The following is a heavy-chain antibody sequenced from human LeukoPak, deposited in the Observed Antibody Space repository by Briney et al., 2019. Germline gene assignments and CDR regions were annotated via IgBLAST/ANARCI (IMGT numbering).Heavy chain of an antibody. Sequence: SETLSLTCTVPGYSISSGYYWGWIRQPPGKGLEWIGSIYHSGSTYYNPSLKSPVTISVDTSKNQFSLKLSSVTAADTAVYYCAREKEVVPAATYYYYYMDVWGKGTTVTVSS. V-gene: IGHV4-38-2*02. CDR2: IYHSGST. CDR1: GYSISSGYY. CDR3: AREKEVVPAATYYYYYMDV. J-gene: IGHJ6*03. D-gene: IGHD2-2*01.